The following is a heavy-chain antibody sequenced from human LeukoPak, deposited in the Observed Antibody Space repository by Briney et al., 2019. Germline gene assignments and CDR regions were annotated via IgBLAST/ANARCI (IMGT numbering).Heavy chain of an antibody. CDR1: GGSISSYY. Sequence: PSETLSLTCTVSGGSISSYYWSWIRQPPGKGLEWIGYIYYSGSNNYHPSLKSRVTISVDTSKNQFSLKLGSVTAADTAVYYCARVVPGYCSGGSCSGLDYWGQGTLVTVSS. CDR2: IYYSGSN. CDR3: ARVVPGYCSGGSCSGLDY. V-gene: IGHV4-59*01. J-gene: IGHJ4*02. D-gene: IGHD2-15*01.